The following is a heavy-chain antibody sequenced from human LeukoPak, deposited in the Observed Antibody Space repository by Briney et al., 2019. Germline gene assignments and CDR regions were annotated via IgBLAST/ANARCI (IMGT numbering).Heavy chain of an antibody. D-gene: IGHD3-22*01. CDR3: SRGLDSRKLGY. J-gene: IGHJ4*02. CDR1: GASFNSDDQY. CDR2: IHPSGML. Sequence: PSETLSLTCTVSGASFNSDDQYWNWIRQSPGKGLEWIGSIHPSGMLYNNPSLESRVTMSRDTSRNQFSLNLNSVTAADTAVYFCSRGLDSRKLGYWGQGILVTLSS. V-gene: IGHV4-31*03.